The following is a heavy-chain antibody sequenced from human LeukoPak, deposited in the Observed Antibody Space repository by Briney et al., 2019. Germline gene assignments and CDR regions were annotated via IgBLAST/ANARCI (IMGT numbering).Heavy chain of an antibody. D-gene: IGHD2-2*01. CDR2: INPNSGAT. J-gene: IGHJ4*02. CDR3: ARVKKLMPEFEF. CDR1: GYTFIDYY. Sequence: ASVKVSCKSSGYTFIDYYIHWVRQAPGQGLEWMGWINPNSGATKYAQKFQGRVSMTRDTSINTAYMDLTNLRSDDTAVFYCARVKKLMPEFEFWGQGTLVTVSS. V-gene: IGHV1-2*02.